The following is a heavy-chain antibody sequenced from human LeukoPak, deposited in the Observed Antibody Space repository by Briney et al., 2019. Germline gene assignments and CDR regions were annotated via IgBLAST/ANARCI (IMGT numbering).Heavy chain of an antibody. CDR3: AKDRGDFWSGYSLFDY. Sequence: GGSLRLSCAASGFTFSNDGMHWVRQAPGKGLEWVAFKRYDGSNKYYGDSVKGRFTISRDNSKNTLYLQMNSLRAEDTAVYYCAKDRGDFWSGYSLFDYWGQGTLVTVSS. V-gene: IGHV3-30*02. D-gene: IGHD3-3*01. CDR1: GFTFSNDG. CDR2: KRYDGSNK. J-gene: IGHJ4*02.